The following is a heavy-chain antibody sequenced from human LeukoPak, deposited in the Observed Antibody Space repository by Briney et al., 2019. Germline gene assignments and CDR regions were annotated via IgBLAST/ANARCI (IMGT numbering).Heavy chain of an antibody. CDR2: ISGSGGST. Sequence: PGGSLRLSCAASGFTFSSYAMSWVRQAPGKGLEWVSAISGSGGSTYYADSVKGRFTISRDNSKNTLYLQMNSLRAEDTAVYYCAKDRGTLTYYDFWSGYKGRTFDYWGQGTLVTVSS. CDR3: AKDRGTLTYYDFWSGYKGRTFDY. V-gene: IGHV3-23*01. CDR1: GFTFSSYA. D-gene: IGHD3-3*01. J-gene: IGHJ4*02.